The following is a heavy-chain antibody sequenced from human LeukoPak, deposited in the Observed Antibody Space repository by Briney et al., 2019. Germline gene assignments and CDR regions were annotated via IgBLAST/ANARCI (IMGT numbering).Heavy chain of an antibody. V-gene: IGHV4-59*01. D-gene: IGHD3-10*01. CDR3: ARWGYYCAENDFRFDP. J-gene: IGHJ5*02. CDR1: GGSISSYY. Sequence: SAPQSFSCTASGGSISSYYWSWLRQPPGKRLECVGYIHYTAGTNYNPSLKSRVTISVDTSMNPFSLKLNSVTAADTAVYYCARWGYYCAENDFRFDPWGQGTLVTVSS. CDR2: IHYTAGT.